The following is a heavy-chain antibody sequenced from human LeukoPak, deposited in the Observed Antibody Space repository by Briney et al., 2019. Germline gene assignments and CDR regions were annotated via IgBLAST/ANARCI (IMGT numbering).Heavy chain of an antibody. J-gene: IGHJ5*02. CDR1: GGSFSDYW. D-gene: IGHD2/OR15-2a*01. Sequence: SETLSLTCAVSGGSFSDYWWTWIRQTPGKGLEWIGEINYSGSTSYNPSLKSRVTISIDTSKNWFSLRLNSVTAADTAVYYCARWPVEYCPNSGCYAVNPWGQGTLVTVSS. V-gene: IGHV4-34*01. CDR3: ARWPVEYCPNSGCYAVNP. CDR2: INYSGST.